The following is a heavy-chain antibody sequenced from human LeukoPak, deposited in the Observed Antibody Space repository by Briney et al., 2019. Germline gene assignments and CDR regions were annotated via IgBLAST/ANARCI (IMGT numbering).Heavy chain of an antibody. Sequence: SVKVSRKASGGTFSSYAISWVRQAPGQGLEWMGGIIPIFGTANYAQKFQGRVTITADESTSTAYMELSSLRSEDTAVYYCAREFIQLWPHFDYWGQGTLVTVSS. J-gene: IGHJ4*02. CDR1: GGTFSSYA. CDR2: IIPIFGTA. V-gene: IGHV1-69*01. CDR3: AREFIQLWPHFDY. D-gene: IGHD5-18*01.